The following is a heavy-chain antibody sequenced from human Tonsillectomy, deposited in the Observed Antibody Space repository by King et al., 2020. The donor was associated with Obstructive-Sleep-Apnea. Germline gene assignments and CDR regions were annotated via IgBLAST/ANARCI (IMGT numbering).Heavy chain of an antibody. V-gene: IGHV4-59*08. Sequence: QLQESGPGLVKPLETLSLTCTVSGGSISRYYWSWIRQPPGKGLEWIGYIYDSGSTNYNPSLKSRVTISVDTSKNQFSLKLSSVTAADTAVYYCARFRRTSYYDSSAYYSDAFDIWGQGTMVTVSS. J-gene: IGHJ3*02. CDR2: IYDSGST. CDR3: ARFRRTSYYDSSAYYSDAFDI. CDR1: GGSISRYY. D-gene: IGHD3-22*01.